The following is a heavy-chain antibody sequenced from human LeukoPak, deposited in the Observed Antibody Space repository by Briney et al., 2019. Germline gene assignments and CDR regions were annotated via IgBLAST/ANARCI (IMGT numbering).Heavy chain of an antibody. Sequence: ASVKVSCKGSGYTFTRYDIQWVRQAAGQGVEWLGWMNPNSDNTGYAQKFQGRVTMTRDTSRSTAYMELSSLRSEDTAVYYCARDADGSGSGSFDIWGQGTMVTVSS. CDR2: MNPNSDNT. J-gene: IGHJ3*02. D-gene: IGHD3-10*01. V-gene: IGHV1-8*01. CDR3: ARDADGSGSGSFDI. CDR1: GYTFTRYD.